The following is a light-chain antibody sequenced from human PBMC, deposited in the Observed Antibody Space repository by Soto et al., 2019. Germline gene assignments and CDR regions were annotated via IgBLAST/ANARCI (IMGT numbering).Light chain of an antibody. Sequence: DIQMTQSPSTLSASVGDRVTITCRASQSIDKWLAWYQQKPGKAPKLLIYKASILQSGVPSRFSGSWSGTEFTLTISSLQPDDVGSYFCQQYNRFSWTFGQGTKVEIK. V-gene: IGKV1-5*03. CDR3: QQYNRFSWT. CDR1: QSIDKW. CDR2: KAS. J-gene: IGKJ1*01.